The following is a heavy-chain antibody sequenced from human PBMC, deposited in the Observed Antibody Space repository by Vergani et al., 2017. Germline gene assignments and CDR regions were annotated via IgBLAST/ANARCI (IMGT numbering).Heavy chain of an antibody. CDR1: GFTFSNAW. J-gene: IGHJ4*02. CDR3: NTEYCSSTSCLPLGY. CDR2: IKSKTDGGTT. V-gene: IGHV3-15*01. D-gene: IGHD2-2*01. Sequence: EVQLVESGGGLVKPGGSLRLSCAASGFTFSNAWMSWVRQAPGKGLEWVGRIKSKTDGGTTDYAAPVKGRFTISRADSKNTLYLQMNSLKNEDTAVYYCNTEYCSSTSCLPLGYWGQGTLVTVSS.